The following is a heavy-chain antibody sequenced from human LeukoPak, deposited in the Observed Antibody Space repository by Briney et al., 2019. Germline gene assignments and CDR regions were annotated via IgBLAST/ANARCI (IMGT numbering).Heavy chain of an antibody. J-gene: IGHJ4*02. CDR2: IRYDGSNK. Sequence: GGSLRLSCAASGFTFSSYGMHWVRQAPGKGLEWVAFIRYDGSNKYYADSVKGRFTISRDNSQSTLYLQMNSLTIEDTAVYYCARDPRGPTGYDSSRRDTFEYWGQGTLVTVSS. D-gene: IGHD3-22*01. CDR3: ARDPRGPTGYDSSRRDTFEY. CDR1: GFTFSSYG. V-gene: IGHV3-30*02.